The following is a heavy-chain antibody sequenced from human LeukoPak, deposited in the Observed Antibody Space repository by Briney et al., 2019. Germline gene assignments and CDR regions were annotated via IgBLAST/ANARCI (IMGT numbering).Heavy chain of an antibody. CDR1: GYTFTGYY. V-gene: IGHV1-2*02. D-gene: IGHD3-9*01. Sequence: ASVKVSCKASGYTFTGYYMHWVRQAPGQGLEWMGWINPNSGGTNYAQKFQGRVTMTRDTSISTAYMELSRLRSDDTAVYYCATHPPDISRGLPFDYWGQGTLVTVSS. CDR3: ATHPPDISRGLPFDY. J-gene: IGHJ4*02. CDR2: INPNSGGT.